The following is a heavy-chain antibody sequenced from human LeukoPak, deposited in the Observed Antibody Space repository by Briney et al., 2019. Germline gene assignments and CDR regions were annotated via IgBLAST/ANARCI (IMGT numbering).Heavy chain of an antibody. V-gene: IGHV3-23*01. Sequence: GSLRLSCAASGFTFSSYAMSWVRQAPGKGLEWVSAISGSGGSTYYADSVKGRFTISRDNAKNSLYLQMNSLRAEDTAVYYCARDLSPGIAAAGTLDYWGQGTLVTVSS. CDR3: ARDLSPGIAAAGTLDY. CDR1: GFTFSSYA. D-gene: IGHD6-13*01. J-gene: IGHJ4*02. CDR2: ISGSGGST.